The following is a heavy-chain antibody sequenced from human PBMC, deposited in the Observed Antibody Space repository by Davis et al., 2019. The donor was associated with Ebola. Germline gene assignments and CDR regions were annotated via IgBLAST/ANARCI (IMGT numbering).Heavy chain of an antibody. CDR2: INAGNGNT. CDR1: GYTFTSYA. D-gene: IGHD3-10*01. J-gene: IGHJ4*02. V-gene: IGHV1-3*01. CDR3: ARGAYYTGPDY. Sequence: ASVKVSCKASGYTFTSYAMHWVRQAPGQRLEWMGWINAGNGNTKYSQKFQGRVTITRDTSASTAYMELSSLRSEDTAVYYCARGAYYTGPDYWGQGTLVTVSS.